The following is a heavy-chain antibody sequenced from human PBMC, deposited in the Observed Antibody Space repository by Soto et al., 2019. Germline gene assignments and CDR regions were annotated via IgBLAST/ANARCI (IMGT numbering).Heavy chain of an antibody. CDR2: MNPNSGNT. D-gene: IGHD6-13*01. V-gene: IGHV1-8*01. J-gene: IGHJ4*02. Sequence: QVQLVQSGAEVKKPGASVKVSCKASGYTFTSYDINWVRQATGQGLEWMGWMNPNSGNTGYAQKFQGRVNMTRNTSIRTADLDLTSLRSEDTAVYYCARERAAAGFDYWGKGTLVTVSS. CDR3: ARERAAAGFDY. CDR1: GYTFTSYD.